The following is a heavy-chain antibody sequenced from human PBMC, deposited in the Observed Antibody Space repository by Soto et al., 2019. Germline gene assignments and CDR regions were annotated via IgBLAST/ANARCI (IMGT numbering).Heavy chain of an antibody. J-gene: IGHJ4*02. D-gene: IGHD5-12*01. CDR2: INHSGST. CDR1: GGSFSGYY. V-gene: IGHV4-34*01. CDR3: ARGRAYSGYDFDY. Sequence: TSETLSLTCAVYGGSFSGYYWSWIRQPPGKGLEWIGEINHSGSTNYNPSLKSRVTISVDTSKNQFSLKLSSVTAADTAVYYCARGRAYSGYDFDYWGQGTLVTVSS.